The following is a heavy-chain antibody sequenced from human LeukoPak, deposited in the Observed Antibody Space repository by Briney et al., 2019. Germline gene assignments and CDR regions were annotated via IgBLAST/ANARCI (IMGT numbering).Heavy chain of an antibody. Sequence: QAGGSLRLSCAASGFTFSSYAMHWVRQAPGKGLEWVAVISYDGSNKYYADSVKGRFTISRDNSKNTLYLQMNSLRAEDTAVYYCARDPREWLLSLYYYGMDVWGQGTTVTVSS. J-gene: IGHJ6*02. CDR1: GFTFSSYA. V-gene: IGHV3-30-3*01. CDR2: ISYDGSNK. CDR3: ARDPREWLLSLYYYGMDV. D-gene: IGHD3-3*01.